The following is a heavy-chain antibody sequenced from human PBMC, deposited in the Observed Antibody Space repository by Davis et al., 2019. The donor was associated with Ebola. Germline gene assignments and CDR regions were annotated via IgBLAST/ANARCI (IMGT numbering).Heavy chain of an antibody. J-gene: IGHJ4*02. CDR3: ARDKGYSSSSGGVY. D-gene: IGHD6-6*01. CDR2: ISAYNGNT. V-gene: IGHV1-18*01. CDR1: GYSFTDDG. Sequence: AASVKVSCKASGYSFTDDGISWVRQAPGQGLEWMGWISAYNGNTNYAQKLQGRVTMTTDTSTSTAYMELRSLRSDDTAVYYCARDKGYSSSSGGVYWGQGTLVTVSS.